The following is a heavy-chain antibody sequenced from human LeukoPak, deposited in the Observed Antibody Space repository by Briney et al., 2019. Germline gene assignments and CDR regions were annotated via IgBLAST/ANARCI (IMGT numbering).Heavy chain of an antibody. CDR3: ARDLGIAARGGFDP. CDR2: IHYSGST. Sequence: SETLSLTCTVSGGSISSYYWSWIRQPPGKGLEWIGYIHYSGSTNYNPSLKSRVTISVDTSKNQFSLKLSSVTAADTAVYYCARDLGIAARGGFDPWGQGTLVTVSS. D-gene: IGHD6-6*01. V-gene: IGHV4-59*01. CDR1: GGSISSYY. J-gene: IGHJ5*02.